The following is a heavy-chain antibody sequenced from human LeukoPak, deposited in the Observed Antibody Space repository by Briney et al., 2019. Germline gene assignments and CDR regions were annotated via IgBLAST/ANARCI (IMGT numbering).Heavy chain of an antibody. D-gene: IGHD3-3*01. CDR2: IYYRGST. Sequence: SETLSLTCTVSGGSISSSSYYWGWIRQPPGKGLEWIGSIYYRGSTYYNPSLKSRVTISVDTSKNQFSLKLSSVTAADTAVYYCARGLASGYPPVPFDYWGQGTLVTVSS. CDR1: GGSISSSSYY. CDR3: ARGLASGYPPVPFDY. V-gene: IGHV4-39*07. J-gene: IGHJ4*02.